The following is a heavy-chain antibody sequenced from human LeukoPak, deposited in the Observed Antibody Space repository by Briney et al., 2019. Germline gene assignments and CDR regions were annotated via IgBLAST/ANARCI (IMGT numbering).Heavy chain of an antibody. V-gene: IGHV4-59*01. CDR3: ARVYCSSTSCYPTPYYYYYMDV. D-gene: IGHD2-2*01. Sequence: PSETLSLTCTVSGGSISSYYWSWIRQPPGKGLEWIGYIYYSGSTNYNPSLKSRVTISVDTSKNQFSLKLSSVTAADTAVYYCARVYCSSTSCYPTPYYYYYMDVWGKGTTVTVSS. J-gene: IGHJ6*03. CDR1: GGSISSYY. CDR2: IYYSGST.